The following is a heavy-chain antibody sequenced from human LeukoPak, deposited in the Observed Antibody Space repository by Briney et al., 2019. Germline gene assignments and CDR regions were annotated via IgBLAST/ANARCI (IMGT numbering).Heavy chain of an antibody. CDR2: IYSGVGT. Sequence: PGGSLRLSCAASGFIVSSRYMSWVRQAPGKGLEWVSAIYSGVGTNYADSVKGRFTISRDNSRNALYLQMYSLRAEDTAVYYCVRAENGMDVWGRGTAVTVS. CDR1: GFIVSSRY. V-gene: IGHV3-53*01. J-gene: IGHJ6*02. CDR3: VRAENGMDV.